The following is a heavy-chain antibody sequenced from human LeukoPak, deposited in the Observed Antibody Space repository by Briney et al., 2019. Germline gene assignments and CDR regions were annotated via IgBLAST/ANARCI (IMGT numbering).Heavy chain of an antibody. CDR2: ISASSGNT. J-gene: IGHJ6*03. V-gene: IGHV1-18*01. D-gene: IGHD2-15*01. CDR1: GYNFNAYA. Sequence: ASVKVSCKASGYNFNAYAVSWVRQAPGQGLEWMGWISASSGNTKLAQRLQGRVTMTTDTSTSTAYMELRSLRSDGTAVYYCARGFGVVAATISYLYYYMDVWGKGTTVTVSS. CDR3: ARGFGVVAATISYLYYYMDV.